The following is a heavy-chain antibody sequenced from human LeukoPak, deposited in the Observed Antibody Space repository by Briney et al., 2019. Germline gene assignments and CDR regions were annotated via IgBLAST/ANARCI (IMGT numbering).Heavy chain of an antibody. J-gene: IGHJ3*02. CDR2: ISAYNGNT. D-gene: IGHD3-3*01. CDR1: GYTFTSYG. V-gene: IGHV1-18*01. Sequence: ASVKVSCKASGYTFTSYGISWVRQAPGQGLEWMGWISAYNGNTNYAQKLQGRVTMTTDTSTSTAYMELSSLRSEDTAVYYCATVADFWSGYSEAFDIWGQGTMVTVSS. CDR3: ATVADFWSGYSEAFDI.